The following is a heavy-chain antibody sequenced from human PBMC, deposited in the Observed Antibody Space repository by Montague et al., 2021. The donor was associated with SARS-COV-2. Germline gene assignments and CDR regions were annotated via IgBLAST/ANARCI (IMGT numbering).Heavy chain of an antibody. CDR1: GFSLNTSGEG. Sequence: PALVKPTQTLTLTCTFSGFSLNTSGEGVGWVRQPPGKALEWLALIYWDDDKRYSPSLKSRSTISKDTTKNEVVLTVANMDPVDTATYYCARYGDYGSWFAPWGQGTLVTVSS. D-gene: IGHD4-17*01. CDR3: ARYGDYGSWFAP. J-gene: IGHJ5*02. V-gene: IGHV2-5*02. CDR2: IYWDDDK.